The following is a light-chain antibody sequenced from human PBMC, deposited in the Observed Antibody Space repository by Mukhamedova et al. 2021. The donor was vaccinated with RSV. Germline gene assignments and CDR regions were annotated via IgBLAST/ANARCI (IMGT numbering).Light chain of an antibody. CDR3: QQYDNLLT. V-gene: IGKV1-33*01. Sequence: WYQRRVHGKAPKLLIYDASNLETGVPSRFSGSGSGTDFTFTISSLQPADIATYYCQQYDNLLTFGPGTKVDIK. J-gene: IGKJ3*01. CDR2: DAS.